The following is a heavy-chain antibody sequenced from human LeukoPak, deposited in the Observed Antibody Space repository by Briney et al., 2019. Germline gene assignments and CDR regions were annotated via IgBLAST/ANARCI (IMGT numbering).Heavy chain of an antibody. CDR1: GFTFSSYA. CDR2: ISYDGSNK. J-gene: IGHJ4*02. CDR3: ARRGNTAMDFDY. V-gene: IGHV3-30*04. Sequence: GGSLRLSCAASGFTFSSYAMHWVRQAPGKGLEWVAVISYDGSNKYYADSVKGRFTISRDNSKNTLYLQMNSLRAEDTAVYYCARRGNTAMDFDYWGQGTLVTVSS. D-gene: IGHD5-18*01.